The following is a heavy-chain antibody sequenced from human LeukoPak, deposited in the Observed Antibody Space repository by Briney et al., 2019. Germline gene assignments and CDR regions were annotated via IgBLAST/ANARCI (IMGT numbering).Heavy chain of an antibody. Sequence: GGSLRLSCAASGFTFTTYSMNWVRQAPGKGLEWVSYITSTSSTMYYADSVKGRFTISRGNAKNSLYLQMNSLRGEDTAVYYCTREYSSSSGRAFDFWGQGTMVTVSS. V-gene: IGHV3-48*01. J-gene: IGHJ3*01. CDR1: GFTFTTYS. D-gene: IGHD6-6*01. CDR2: ITSTSSTM. CDR3: TREYSSSSGRAFDF.